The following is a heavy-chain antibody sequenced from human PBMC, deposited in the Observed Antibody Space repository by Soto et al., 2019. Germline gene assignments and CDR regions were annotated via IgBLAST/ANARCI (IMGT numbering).Heavy chain of an antibody. Sequence: SETLSLTCTVSGASVSTDYWVWIRQPPGEGLEWIGYFYYSGSTKLQSSLKSRVAISVDTSKNQFSLKLSSVTAADTAGYYCARGTVTTVGDFDYWGQGTLVTVSS. CDR2: FYYSGST. CDR1: GASVSTDY. CDR3: ARGTVTTVGDFDY. V-gene: IGHV4-59*02. J-gene: IGHJ4*02. D-gene: IGHD4-17*01.